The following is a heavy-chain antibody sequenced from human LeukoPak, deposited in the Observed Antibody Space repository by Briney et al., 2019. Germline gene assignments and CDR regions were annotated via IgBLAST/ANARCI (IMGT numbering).Heavy chain of an antibody. J-gene: IGHJ4*02. Sequence: ASVKVSCKASGYTFTSYDFIWVRQATGQGLEWMGWMNPNSGNTGYAQKFQGRVTMTRNTSISTAYMEVSSLRSEDTAVYYCARGAPQEYCSGGSCPYFDYWGQGTLVTVSS. CDR1: GYTFTSYD. V-gene: IGHV1-8*01. CDR3: ARGAPQEYCSGGSCPYFDY. D-gene: IGHD2-15*01. CDR2: MNPNSGNT.